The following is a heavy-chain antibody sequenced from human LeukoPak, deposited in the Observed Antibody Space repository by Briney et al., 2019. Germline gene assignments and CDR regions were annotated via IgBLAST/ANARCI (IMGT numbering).Heavy chain of an antibody. CDR3: ARAVYSSGWYLVPQNWFDP. CDR2: IYYSGST. V-gene: IGHV4-59*08. D-gene: IGHD6-19*01. CDR1: GGSISSYY. J-gene: IGHJ5*02. Sequence: ASETLSLTCTVSGGSISSYYWSWIRQPPGKGLEWIGYIYYSGSTNYNPSLKSRVTISVDTSKNQFSLKLSSVTAADTAVYYCARAVYSSGWYLVPQNWFDPWGQGTLVTVSS.